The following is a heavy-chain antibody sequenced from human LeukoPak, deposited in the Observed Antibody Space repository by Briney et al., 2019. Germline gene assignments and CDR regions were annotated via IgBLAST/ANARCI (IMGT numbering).Heavy chain of an antibody. CDR3: ARHVYGKGMYV. J-gene: IGHJ6*04. CDR1: GDSLSDNY. Sequence: SETLSLTCTVSGDSLSDNYWGWIRQPPGKGLECVGYISSSGTAYNPSLKSRLTISKDTSKSQFSLTLSSVTAADTAAYYCARHVYGKGMYVWGKGTTVTVSS. CDR2: ISSSGT. D-gene: IGHD4-17*01. V-gene: IGHV4-59*08.